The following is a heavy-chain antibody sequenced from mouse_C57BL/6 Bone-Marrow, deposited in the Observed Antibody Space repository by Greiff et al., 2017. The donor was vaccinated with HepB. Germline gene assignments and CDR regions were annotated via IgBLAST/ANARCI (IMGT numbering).Heavy chain of an antibody. CDR3: ARDYYGSSLYWYFDV. CDR1: GFSLSTSGMG. V-gene: IGHV8-12*01. Sequence: LKQSGPGILQSSQTLSLTCSFSGFSLSTSGMGVSWIRQPSGKGLEWLAHIYWDDDKRYNPSLKSRLTISKDTSRNQVFLKITSVDTADTATYYCARDYYGSSLYWYFDVWGTGTTVTVSS. CDR2: IYWDDDK. J-gene: IGHJ1*03. D-gene: IGHD1-1*01.